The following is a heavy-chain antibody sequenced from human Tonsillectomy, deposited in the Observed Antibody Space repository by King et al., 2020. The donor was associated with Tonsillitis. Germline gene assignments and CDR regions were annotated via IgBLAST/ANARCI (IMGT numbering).Heavy chain of an antibody. CDR1: GGYISSYY. D-gene: IGHD5-24*01. V-gene: IGHV4-59*08. Sequence: QLQESGPGLVKPSETQSLTCTVSGGYISSYYWSWIRQPPGKGLEWIGYIYYSGSTNYNPSLKGRVTISVDTSKNQFSLKLSSVTAADTAVYYCARHSLEMATTPLDVWGQGTTVTVSS. CDR2: IYYSGST. CDR3: ARHSLEMATTPLDV. J-gene: IGHJ6*02.